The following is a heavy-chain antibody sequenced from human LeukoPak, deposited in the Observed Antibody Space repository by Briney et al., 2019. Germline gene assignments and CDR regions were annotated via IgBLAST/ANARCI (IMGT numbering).Heavy chain of an antibody. CDR1: GYTFTGYY. Sequence: ASVKVSCKASGYTFTGYYMHWVRQAPGQGLEWMGWINPNSGGTNYAQKFQGWVTMTRDTSISTAYMELSRPRSDDTAVYYCARLGPKSIAAAGTDYWGQGTLVTVSS. CDR3: ARLGPKSIAAAGTDY. CDR2: INPNSGGT. J-gene: IGHJ4*02. D-gene: IGHD6-13*01. V-gene: IGHV1-2*04.